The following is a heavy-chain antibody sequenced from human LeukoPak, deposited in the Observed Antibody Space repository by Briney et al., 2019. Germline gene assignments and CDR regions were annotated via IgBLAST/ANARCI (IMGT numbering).Heavy chain of an antibody. J-gene: IGHJ3*02. CDR2: ISYDGSNK. Sequence: GRSLRLSCAASGFTFSSYGMHWVRQAPGKGLEWVAVISYDGSNKYYADSVKGRFTISRDNSKNTLYLQMNSLRAEDTAVYYCAKKEKGGYSSIWGQGTMVTVSS. D-gene: IGHD6-13*01. CDR3: AKKEKGGYSSI. CDR1: GFTFSSYG. V-gene: IGHV3-30*18.